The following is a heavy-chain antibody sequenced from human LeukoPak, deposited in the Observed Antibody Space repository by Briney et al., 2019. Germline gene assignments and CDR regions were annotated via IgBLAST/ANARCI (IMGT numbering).Heavy chain of an antibody. CDR2: IIPILGIA. D-gene: IGHD3-10*01. V-gene: IGHV1-69*04. CDR3: ARDFRVVRGVIITDNWFDP. Sequence: SVKVSCKASGGTFSSYTISWVRQAPGQGLEWMGRIIPILGIANYAQKFQGRVTITADKSTSTAYMELSSLRSEDTAVYYCARDFRVVRGVIITDNWFDPWGQGTLVAVSS. CDR1: GGTFSSYT. J-gene: IGHJ5*02.